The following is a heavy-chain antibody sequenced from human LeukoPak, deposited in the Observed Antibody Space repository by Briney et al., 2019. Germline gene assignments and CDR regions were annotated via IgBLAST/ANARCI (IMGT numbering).Heavy chain of an antibody. J-gene: IGHJ4*02. Sequence: PGGSLRLSCAASGFTVSSNYMSWVRQAPGKGLEWVSVIYSGGSTYCADSVKGRFTISRDNSKNTLYLQMNSLRAEDTAVYYCARDLQRYRTFDYWGQGTLVAVSS. CDR1: GFTVSSNY. D-gene: IGHD4-11*01. CDR2: IYSGGST. CDR3: ARDLQRYRTFDY. V-gene: IGHV3-66*02.